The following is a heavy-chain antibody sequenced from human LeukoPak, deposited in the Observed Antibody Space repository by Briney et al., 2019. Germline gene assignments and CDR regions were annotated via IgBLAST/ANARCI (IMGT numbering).Heavy chain of an antibody. D-gene: IGHD6-19*01. CDR1: GFTFSSYG. J-gene: IGHJ4*02. CDR3: ARAAGPLDY. V-gene: IGHV3-30*03. Sequence: GGSLRLSCAASGFTFSSYGMHWVRQAPGKGLEWVAVISYDGGTEYYADSVKGRFTISRDNSNYTLYLQMNSLRAEDTAVYYCARAAGPLDYWGQGTLVTVSS. CDR2: ISYDGGTE.